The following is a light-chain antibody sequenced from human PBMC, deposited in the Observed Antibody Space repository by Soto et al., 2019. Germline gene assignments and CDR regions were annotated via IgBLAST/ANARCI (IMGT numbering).Light chain of an antibody. V-gene: IGLV2-14*01. J-gene: IGLJ1*01. CDR1: SSDVGGYNY. Sequence: QSALTQPASVSGSPGQSITISCTGTSSDVGGYNYVSWYQQHPDKAPKLMIYAVSNRPSGVSNRFSGSKSGNTASLTISGLQAGGEADYYCSSYTSSSAYVFGTGTKVTVL. CDR2: AVS. CDR3: SSYTSSSAYV.